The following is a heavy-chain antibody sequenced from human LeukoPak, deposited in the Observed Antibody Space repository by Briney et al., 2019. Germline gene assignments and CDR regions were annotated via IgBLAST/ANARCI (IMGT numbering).Heavy chain of an antibody. CDR2: IYYSGST. Sequence: PSQTLSLTCTVSGGSISSGDYYWSWIRQPPGKGLEWIGYIYYSGSTYYNPSLMSRVTIPVDTSKNQFSLKLSSVTAADTAVYYCAGGGYSSSWYFDYWGQGTLVTVSS. J-gene: IGHJ4*02. D-gene: IGHD6-13*01. V-gene: IGHV4-30-4*01. CDR3: AGGGYSSSWYFDY. CDR1: GGSISSGDYY.